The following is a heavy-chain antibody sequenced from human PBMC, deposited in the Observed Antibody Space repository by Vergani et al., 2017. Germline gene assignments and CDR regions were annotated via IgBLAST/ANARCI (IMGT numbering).Heavy chain of an antibody. J-gene: IGHJ5*02. CDR3: ARDGFTMVRGVGH. CDR2: IYYSGST. D-gene: IGHD3-10*01. Sequence: QVQLQESGPGLVKPSETLSLTCTVSGGSISSYYWSWIRQPPGKGLEWIGYIYYSGSTNYNPSLKSRVTISVDTSKNQFSLKLSSVTAADTAVYYCARDGFTMVRGVGHWGQGTLVTVSS. V-gene: IGHV4-59*12. CDR1: GGSISSYY.